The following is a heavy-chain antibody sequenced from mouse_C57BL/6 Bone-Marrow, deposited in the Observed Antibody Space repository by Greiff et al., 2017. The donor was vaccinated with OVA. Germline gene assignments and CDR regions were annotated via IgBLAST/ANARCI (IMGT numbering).Heavy chain of an antibody. CDR3: ANYYGSSLFAY. J-gene: IGHJ3*01. V-gene: IGHV5-17*01. CDR2: ISSGSSTI. CDR1: GFTFSDYG. Sequence: EVKLVESGGGLVKPGGSLKLSCAASGFTFSDYGMHWVRQAPEKGLEWVAYISSGSSTIYYADTVKGRFTISRDNAKNTLFLQMTSLRSEDTAMYYCANYYGSSLFAYWGQGTLVTVSA. D-gene: IGHD1-1*01.